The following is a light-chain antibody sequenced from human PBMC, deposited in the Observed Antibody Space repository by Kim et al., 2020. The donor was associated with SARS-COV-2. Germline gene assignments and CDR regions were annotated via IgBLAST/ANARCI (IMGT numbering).Light chain of an antibody. V-gene: IGKV3-20*01. CDR1: QSVSSSY. J-gene: IGKJ4*01. CDR3: QQYGSIPHT. CDR2: GAS. Sequence: EIVLTQSPATLSLSPGQRATLSCGASQSVSSSYLAWYQHKHGQAPRILIYGASRRATGIPDRFIGRGSGTDFTLIISRLEPEDFAVYHCQQYGSIPHTFGGGTKVDIK.